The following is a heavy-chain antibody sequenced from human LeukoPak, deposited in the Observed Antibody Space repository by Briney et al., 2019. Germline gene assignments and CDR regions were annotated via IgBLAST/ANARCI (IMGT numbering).Heavy chain of an antibody. CDR2: ISSSSSYI. V-gene: IGHV3-21*01. CDR3: ARAELNYYDSSGDQGY. J-gene: IGHJ4*02. Sequence: GGSLRLSCAASGFTFSSYSMNWVRQAPGKGLEWVSSISSSSSYIYYADSVKGRFTISRDNAKNSLYLQMNSLRAEDTAVYYCARAELNYYDSSGDQGYWGQGTLVTVSS. D-gene: IGHD3-22*01. CDR1: GFTFSSYS.